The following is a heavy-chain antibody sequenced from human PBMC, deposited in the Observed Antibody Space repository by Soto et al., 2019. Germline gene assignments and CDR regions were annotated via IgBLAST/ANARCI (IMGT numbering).Heavy chain of an antibody. CDR1: GFTFTRYS. CDR2: ISSTTNYI. V-gene: IGHV3-21*06. J-gene: IGHJ4*02. CDR3: ARESEDLTSNFDY. Sequence: GGSLRLSCAASGFTFTRYSMNWVRQAPGKGLEWVSSISSTTNYIYYGDSMKGRFTISRGNAKNSLYLEMNSLRAEDTAVYYCARESEDLTSNFDYWGQGTLVTVSS.